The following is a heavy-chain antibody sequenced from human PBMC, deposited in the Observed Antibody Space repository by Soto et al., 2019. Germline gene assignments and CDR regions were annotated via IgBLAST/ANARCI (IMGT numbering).Heavy chain of an antibody. CDR3: ASTYSTSWYWFDP. J-gene: IGHJ5*02. CDR1: GFSLSNAGLG. V-gene: IGHV2-26*04. D-gene: IGHD6-13*01. CDR2: IFSNDEK. Sequence: SGPTLVNPTETLTLTCTVSGFSLSNAGLGVCWIRQPPGKALEWLAHIFSNDEKSYSTSLKSRLTISKDTSKSQVVLTMTNMDPVDTATYYCASTYSTSWYWFDPWGQGTLVTVSS.